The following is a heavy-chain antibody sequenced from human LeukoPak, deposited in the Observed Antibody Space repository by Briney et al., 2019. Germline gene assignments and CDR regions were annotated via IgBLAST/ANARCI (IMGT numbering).Heavy chain of an antibody. V-gene: IGHV4-4*09. D-gene: IGHD3-16*01. Sequence: SETLSLTCTVSGGSISSYYWSWIRQPPGKVLEWIGYIYTSGSTNYNPSLKSRVTISVDTSKNQFSLKLSSVTAADTAVYYCARHRPWGLYYYYMDVWGKGTTVTVSS. CDR1: GGSISSYY. J-gene: IGHJ6*03. CDR3: ARHRPWGLYYYYMDV. CDR2: IYTSGST.